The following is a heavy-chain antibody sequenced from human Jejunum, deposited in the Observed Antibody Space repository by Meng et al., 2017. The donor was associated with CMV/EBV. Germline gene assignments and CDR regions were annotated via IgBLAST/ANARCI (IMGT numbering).Heavy chain of an antibody. D-gene: IGHD2/OR15-2a*01. J-gene: IGHJ4*02. CDR2: MSPTASS. CDR3: ARGRSTWTTSYEGTFNY. Sequence: SSRNWWRWVRQPPGKGLEWVGEMSPTASSNYNPSLKSRVTMSLDRSRNQFSLRLSSVTAADTAMYYCARGRSTWTTSYEGTFNYWGQGILVTVSS. V-gene: IGHV4-4*02. CDR1: SSRNW.